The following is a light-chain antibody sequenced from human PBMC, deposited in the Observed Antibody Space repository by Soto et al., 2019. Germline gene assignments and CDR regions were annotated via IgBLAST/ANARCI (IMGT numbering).Light chain of an antibody. J-gene: IGKJ1*01. CDR3: QQSYSTPWT. CDR2: AAS. Sequence: DIQMTQSQSSLSASVGDRVSITWRESHTITSYLNWYQQKPGKAPRVLIYAASSLQSGVPSRFSGSGSGTDFTLTISSLQPDDSATYYCQQSYSTPWTFGQGTKVDIK. CDR1: HTITSY. V-gene: IGKV1-39*01.